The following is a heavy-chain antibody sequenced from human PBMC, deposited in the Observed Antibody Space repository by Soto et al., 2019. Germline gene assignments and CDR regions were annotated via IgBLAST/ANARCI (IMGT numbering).Heavy chain of an antibody. V-gene: IGHV1-46*01. CDR1: GYTFTSYY. Sequence: GASVKVSCKASGYTFTSYYIHWVRQAPGQGLEWMGIINPTGGSTTYAQKFQGRVTMTTDTSTSTVYMELSSLRSEDTAVYYCARLAARTPHDDFDYWGQGTLVTVSS. D-gene: IGHD6-6*01. J-gene: IGHJ4*02. CDR2: INPTGGST. CDR3: ARLAARTPHDDFDY.